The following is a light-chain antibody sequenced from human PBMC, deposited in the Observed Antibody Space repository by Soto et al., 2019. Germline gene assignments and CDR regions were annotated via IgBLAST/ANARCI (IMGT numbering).Light chain of an antibody. Sequence: QPVLTQPPSVSGAPGQTVAISCTWSSSNIGAGFDVHWYQQVPGTAPKLVLYGNTNRPSGVPDRFSGSRSGSSASLAITGLQAEDEADYYCQSYDSSLTGSVFGNGTKLTVL. CDR1: SSNIGAGFD. V-gene: IGLV1-40*01. J-gene: IGLJ1*01. CDR2: GNT. CDR3: QSYDSSLTGSV.